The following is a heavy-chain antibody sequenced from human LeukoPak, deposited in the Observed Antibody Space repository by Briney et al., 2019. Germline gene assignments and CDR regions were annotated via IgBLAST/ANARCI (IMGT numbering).Heavy chain of an antibody. D-gene: IGHD5-12*01. CDR3: ARQIVPRGYSGYGQFFYYYFDY. CDR2: IYPGDSDT. Sequence: GESLKISCKGSGYIFTSYWIGWVRQMPGKGLELMGIIYPGDSDTRYSPSFQGQVTISAAKSISTAYLQWSSLKASDTAMYYCARQIVPRGYSGYGQFFYYYFDYWGQGTLVTVSS. CDR1: GYIFTSYW. V-gene: IGHV5-51*01. J-gene: IGHJ4*02.